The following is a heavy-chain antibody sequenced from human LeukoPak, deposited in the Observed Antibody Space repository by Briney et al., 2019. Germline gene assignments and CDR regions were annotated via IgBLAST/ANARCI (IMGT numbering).Heavy chain of an antibody. V-gene: IGHV4-59*01. J-gene: IGHJ2*01. CDR3: ARVRYYYDSSGYHAYFDL. CDR1: GDSISSYY. Sequence: PSETLSLTCTVSGDSISSYYWSWIRQPPGKGLEWIGYIYYSGRTNYNPSLKSRVTISVDTSKNQFSLKLSSVTAADTAVYYCARVRYYYDSSGYHAYFDLWGRGTLVTVSS. D-gene: IGHD3-22*01. CDR2: IYYSGRT.